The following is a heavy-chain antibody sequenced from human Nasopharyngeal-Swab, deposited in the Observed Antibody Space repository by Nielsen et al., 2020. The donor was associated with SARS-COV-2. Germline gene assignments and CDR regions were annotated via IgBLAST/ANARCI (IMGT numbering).Heavy chain of an antibody. V-gene: IGHV1-69*04. CDR3: ASPVEMSTT. CDR2: IIPILGIP. J-gene: IGHJ5*02. Sequence: SVKVSCKASGRTVSSYAIRWVRQAPGQGLEWMGRIIPILGIPNYAQKFQGRLTITADTSTTTAYMELSSLRSEDTAVYYCASPVEMSTTWGQGTLVTVSS. D-gene: IGHD5-24*01. CDR1: GRTVSSYA.